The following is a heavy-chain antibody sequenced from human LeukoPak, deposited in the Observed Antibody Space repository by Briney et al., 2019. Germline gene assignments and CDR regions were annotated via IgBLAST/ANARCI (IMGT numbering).Heavy chain of an antibody. D-gene: IGHD5-12*01. CDR1: GGTFSSYA. V-gene: IGHV1-69*13. CDR2: IIPIFGTA. Sequence: ASVKVSCKASGGTFSSYAISWVRQAPGQGLEWMGGIIPIFGTANYAQKFQGRVTITADESTSTAYMELSSLRSEDTAVYYCVRGLGSGYDSDYWGQGTLVTVSS. CDR3: VRGLGSGYDSDY. J-gene: IGHJ4*02.